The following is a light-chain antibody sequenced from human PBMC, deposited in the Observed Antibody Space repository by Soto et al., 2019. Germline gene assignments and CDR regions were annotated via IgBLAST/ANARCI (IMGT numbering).Light chain of an antibody. J-gene: IGKJ4*01. CDR1: QSVSSS. CDR3: QQRSNWPPLT. Sequence: EIVLTQSPATLSLSPWDRATLSCRASQSVSSSLAWYQQKPGQAPRLLIYDASNRSTGIPARFSGSGSGTDFTLTISSREPEDFAVYYCQQRSNWPPLTFGGGTKVEIK. V-gene: IGKV3-11*01. CDR2: DAS.